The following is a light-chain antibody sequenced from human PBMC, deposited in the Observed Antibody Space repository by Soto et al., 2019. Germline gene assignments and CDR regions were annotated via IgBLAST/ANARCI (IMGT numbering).Light chain of an antibody. Sequence: EIVLTQSPGTLSLSPGERATLSCRASQSVSNNYLAWYQQKPGQAPRLLIYGASNRATGIPDRFSGSGFGTDFTLIISRLEPEDFAVYYCQQYGNSPWTFGQGTKVDIK. J-gene: IGKJ1*01. CDR2: GAS. CDR1: QSVSNNY. V-gene: IGKV3-20*01. CDR3: QQYGNSPWT.